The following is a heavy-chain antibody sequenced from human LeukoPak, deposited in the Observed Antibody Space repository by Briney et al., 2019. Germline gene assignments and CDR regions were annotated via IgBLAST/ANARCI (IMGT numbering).Heavy chain of an antibody. CDR2: INRDGSST. CDR3: ASGDYYYYYMDV. Sequence: GGSLRLSCAASGFTFSSYWMHWVRQAPGKGLVWVSRINRDGSSTSYADSVKGRFTISRDNAKNTLYLQMNSLRAEDTAVYYCASGDYYYYYMDVWGKGTTVTASS. J-gene: IGHJ6*03. V-gene: IGHV3-74*01. CDR1: GFTFSSYW. D-gene: IGHD3-10*01.